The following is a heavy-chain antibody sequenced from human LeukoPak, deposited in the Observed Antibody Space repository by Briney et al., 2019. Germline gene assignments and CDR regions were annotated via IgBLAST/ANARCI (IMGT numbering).Heavy chain of an antibody. CDR1: GYSISSGYY. V-gene: IGHV4-38-2*02. CDR2: IYYSGCT. CDR3: ARDPGPDYCGGDCYPLINWFDP. D-gene: IGHD2-21*02. Sequence: SETLSLTCTVSGYSISSGYYWGWIRQPPGKGLEWIGYIYYSGCTNYNPSLKSRVTISVDTSKNQFSLKLSSVTAADTAVYYCARDPGPDYCGGDCYPLINWFDPWGQGTLVTVSS. J-gene: IGHJ5*02.